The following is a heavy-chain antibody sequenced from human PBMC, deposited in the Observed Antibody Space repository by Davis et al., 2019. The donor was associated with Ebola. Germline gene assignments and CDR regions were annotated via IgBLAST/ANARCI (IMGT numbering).Heavy chain of an antibody. V-gene: IGHV4-34*01. CDR1: GFTFSSYG. D-gene: IGHD7-27*01. J-gene: IGHJ6*02. CDR2: INHSGST. CDR3: ASGANWDRRYYYYGMDV. Sequence: ESLKISCAASGFTFSSYGMHWVRQPPGKGLEWIGEINHSGSTNYNPSLKSRVTISVDTSKNQFSLKLSSVTAADTAVYYCASGANWDRRYYYYGMDVWGQGTTVTVSS.